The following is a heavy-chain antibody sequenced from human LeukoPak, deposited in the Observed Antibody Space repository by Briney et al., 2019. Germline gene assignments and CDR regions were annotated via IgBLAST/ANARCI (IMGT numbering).Heavy chain of an antibody. J-gene: IGHJ4*02. CDR2: INAGNGNT. CDR3: ARDRGPYNWNLDY. D-gene: IGHD1-20*01. V-gene: IGHV1-3*03. Sequence: ASVKVSCKASGYTFTSYAMHWVRQAPGQRLEWMGWINAGNGNTKYSQEFQGRVTITRDTSASTAYMELSSLRSEDMAVYYCARDRGPYNWNLDYWGQGTLVTVSS. CDR1: GYTFTSYA.